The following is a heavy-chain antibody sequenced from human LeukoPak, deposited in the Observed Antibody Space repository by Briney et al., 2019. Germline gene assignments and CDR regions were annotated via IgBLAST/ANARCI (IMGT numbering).Heavy chain of an antibody. CDR1: GFTFSTSR. CDR3: ARDRQYCSSTSCYSL. Sequence: GGSLRLSCAASGFTFSTSRMNWIRQAPGKGLEWVSYISSGGGTMYYADSVKGRFTISRDNAKNSLYLQMNSLRAEDTAVYYCARDRQYCSSTSCYSLWGQGTLVTVSS. D-gene: IGHD2-2*01. J-gene: IGHJ4*02. V-gene: IGHV3-48*04. CDR2: ISSGGGTM.